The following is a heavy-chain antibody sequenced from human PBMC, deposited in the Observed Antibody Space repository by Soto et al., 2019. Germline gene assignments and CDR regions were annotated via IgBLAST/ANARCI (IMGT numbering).Heavy chain of an antibody. J-gene: IGHJ4*02. CDR3: ARYRQWLALFEY. V-gene: IGHV4-39*01. Sequence: SGTLPLTCTVSDSSISSSSYDWGWIRQPPGKGLEWIGSIYYSGSTYYNPSLKSRVTISVDTSKNQFSLKLSSVTAADTAVYYCARYRQWLALFEYWGQGTLVTVSS. CDR1: DSSISSSSYD. D-gene: IGHD6-19*01. CDR2: IYYSGST.